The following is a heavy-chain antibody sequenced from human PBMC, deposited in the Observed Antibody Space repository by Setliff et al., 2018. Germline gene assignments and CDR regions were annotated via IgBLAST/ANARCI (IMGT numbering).Heavy chain of an antibody. CDR2: VNSDGSST. V-gene: IGHV3-74*01. Sequence: GGSLILSCAASGFTFVNYWMHWVRQAPGKGLVWVSRVNSDGSSTIYADSVKGRFTISRDNSKNTLYLQMNSLRAEDTAVYYCAKHGAYNDFLTGYNFYYDMDVWGQGTTVTVSS. D-gene: IGHD3-9*01. CDR3: AKHGAYNDFLTGYNFYYDMDV. CDR1: GFTFVNYW. J-gene: IGHJ6*02.